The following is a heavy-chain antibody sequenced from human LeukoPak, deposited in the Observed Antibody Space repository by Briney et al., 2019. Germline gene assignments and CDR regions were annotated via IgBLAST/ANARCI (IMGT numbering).Heavy chain of an antibody. CDR2: IYYSGST. CDR1: GGSISSYY. CDR3: ARGYDSRAIDY. Sequence: PSETLSLICTVSGGSISSYYWSWIRQPPGKGLEWIGYIYYSGSTNYNPSLKSRVTISVDTSKNQFSLKLNSVTAADTAVYYCARGYDSRAIDYWGQGTLVTVSS. J-gene: IGHJ4*02. D-gene: IGHD3-22*01. V-gene: IGHV4-59*01.